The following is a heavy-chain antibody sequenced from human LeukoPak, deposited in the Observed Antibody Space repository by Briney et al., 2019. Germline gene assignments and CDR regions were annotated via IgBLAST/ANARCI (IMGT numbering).Heavy chain of an antibody. V-gene: IGHV3-30*04. Sequence: GGSLRLSCAASGFTFSSYAMHWVRQAPGKGLEWVAVISYDGSNKYYADSVKGRFTISRDNSKNTLYLQMNSLRAEDTAVYYCARYEYFDYWGQGTLVIVSS. J-gene: IGHJ4*02. D-gene: IGHD3-16*01. CDR3: ARYEYFDY. CDR1: GFTFSSYA. CDR2: ISYDGSNK.